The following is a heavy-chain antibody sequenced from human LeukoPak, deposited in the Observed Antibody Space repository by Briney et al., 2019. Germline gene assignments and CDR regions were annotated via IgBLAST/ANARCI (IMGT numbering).Heavy chain of an antibody. J-gene: IGHJ5*02. CDR1: GFIFSDYG. D-gene: IGHD3-10*02. CDR2: IRYDGSNK. CDR3: AKDRYYDIRGRLDP. Sequence: PGGSLRLSCAASGFIFSDYGMHWVRQAPGKGLEWVAFIRYDGSNKYYADSVKGRFTISRDNSKNTLYLQMNSLRAEDTAVYYCAKDRYYDIRGRLDPWGQGTLVTVSS. V-gene: IGHV3-30*02.